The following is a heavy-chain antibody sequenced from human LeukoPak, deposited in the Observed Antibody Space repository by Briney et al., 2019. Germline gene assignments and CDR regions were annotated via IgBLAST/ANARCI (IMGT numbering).Heavy chain of an antibody. D-gene: IGHD1-26*01. CDR3: VRDPGSGSYWYFDL. CDR2: ISYDGINK. Sequence: GGSLRLSCAASGFTFTTYAMHWVRQAPGKGLEWVADISYDGINKYYADSVKGRFTISRDNFKNTLYLQMNSLRAEDTAVYYCVRDPGSGSYWYFDLWGRGTLSLSPQ. J-gene: IGHJ2*01. V-gene: IGHV3-30-3*01. CDR1: GFTFTTYA.